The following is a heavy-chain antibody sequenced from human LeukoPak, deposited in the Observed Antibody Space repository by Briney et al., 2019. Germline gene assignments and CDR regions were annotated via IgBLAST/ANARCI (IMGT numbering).Heavy chain of an antibody. D-gene: IGHD7-27*01. Sequence: GGSLRLSCAASGFPFGTYGMTWVRQAPGKGLEWVSDITGSSWTYYADSVRGRFTISRDNSKNTLHLQMNNLTADDTAIYYCARELVSLGTGYFDLWGRGTLVTVSS. V-gene: IGHV3-23*01. CDR1: GFPFGTYG. CDR2: ITGSSWT. J-gene: IGHJ2*01. CDR3: ARELVSLGTGYFDL.